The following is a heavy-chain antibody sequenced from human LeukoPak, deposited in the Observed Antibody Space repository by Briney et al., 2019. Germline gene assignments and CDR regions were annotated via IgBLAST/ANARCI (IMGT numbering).Heavy chain of an antibody. CDR1: GFTFSSYA. CDR3: AKDNWPYYYGSGRLVSAFDI. CDR2: ISGSGGST. D-gene: IGHD3-10*01. J-gene: IGHJ3*02. V-gene: IGHV3-23*01. Sequence: LAGGSLRLSCAASGFTFSSYAMSWVRQAPGKGLEWVSAISGSGGSTYYADSVKGRFTISRDNSKNTLYLQMNSLRAEDTAVYYCAKDNWPYYYGSGRLVSAFDIWGQGTMVTVSS.